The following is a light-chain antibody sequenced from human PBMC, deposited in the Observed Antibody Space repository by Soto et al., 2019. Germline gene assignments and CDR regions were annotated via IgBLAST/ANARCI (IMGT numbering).Light chain of an antibody. CDR3: QQYNDWPPLT. J-gene: IGKJ4*01. CDR2: GTS. Sequence: EIVMTQFPVTLSVSPGDRATLSCRASQSVSRNLAWYQQRPGHAPRLLIYGTSTRATGVPARFSGSGSGTEFTLTISNLQSEDFAVYYCQQYNDWPPLTFGGGTKVDIK. CDR1: QSVSRN. V-gene: IGKV3-15*01.